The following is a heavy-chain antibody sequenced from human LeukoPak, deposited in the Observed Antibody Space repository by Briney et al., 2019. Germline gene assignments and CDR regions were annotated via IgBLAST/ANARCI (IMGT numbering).Heavy chain of an antibody. Sequence: PSETLSLTCNVSGGSISNYYWSWIRQSPGKGLEWIGYIYYSGSTYYNPSLKSRVTISVDTSKNQFSLKLSSVTAADTAVYYCARTTVSFTLFDYWGQGTLVTVSS. J-gene: IGHJ4*02. D-gene: IGHD4-17*01. CDR2: IYYSGST. CDR1: GGSISNYY. V-gene: IGHV4-59*08. CDR3: ARTTVSFTLFDY.